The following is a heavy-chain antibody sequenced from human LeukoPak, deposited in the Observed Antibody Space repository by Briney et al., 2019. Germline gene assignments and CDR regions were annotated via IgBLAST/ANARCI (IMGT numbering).Heavy chain of an antibody. CDR2: ISYDGSNK. CDR1: GFTFSSYG. V-gene: IGHV3-30*18. CDR3: AKDPASSPHY. D-gene: IGHD2-2*01. Sequence: GSLRLSCAASGFTFSSYGMHWVRPAPGKGLEWVAVISYDGSNKYYADSVKGRFTISRDNSKNTLYLQMNSLRAEDTAVYYCAKDPASSPHYWGQGTLVTVSS. J-gene: IGHJ4*02.